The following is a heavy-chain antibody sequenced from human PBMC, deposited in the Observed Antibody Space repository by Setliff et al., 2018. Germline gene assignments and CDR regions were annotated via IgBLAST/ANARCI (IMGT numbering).Heavy chain of an antibody. Sequence: PGESLKISCKASGYSFTDYWIAWVRQMPGKGLEWMGIIYPSNSNIKYSPSFEAQITISADKSITTAYLQWSSLKASDTAIYYCVRAGSGIGGDLDYWGQGTLVTVSS. J-gene: IGHJ4*02. D-gene: IGHD3-10*01. CDR2: IYPSNSNI. V-gene: IGHV5-51*01. CDR3: VRAGSGIGGDLDY. CDR1: GYSFTDYW.